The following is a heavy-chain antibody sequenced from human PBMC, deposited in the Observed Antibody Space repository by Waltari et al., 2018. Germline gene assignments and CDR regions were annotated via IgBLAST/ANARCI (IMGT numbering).Heavy chain of an antibody. D-gene: IGHD6-6*01. V-gene: IGHV3-73*01. CDR3: TRFEYSSSSDAFDI. CDR2: IESKENSYAR. CDR1: GFTFSGSA. J-gene: IGHJ3*02. Sequence: EVQLVESGGGLVQPGGSLRLSCAASGFTFSGSAMHWVRQASGKGLEWVGRIESKENSYARAYAASVKGRFTISRDDSKNTAYLQMNSLKTEDTAVYYCTRFEYSSSSDAFDIWGQGTMVTVSS.